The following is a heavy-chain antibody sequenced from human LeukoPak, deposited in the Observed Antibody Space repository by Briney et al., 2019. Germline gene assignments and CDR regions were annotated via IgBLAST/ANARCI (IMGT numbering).Heavy chain of an antibody. V-gene: IGHV4-4*07. D-gene: IGHD3-22*01. J-gene: IGHJ4*02. CDR1: GGSVSSYY. CDR2: IHTSGST. Sequence: PSETLSLTCTVSGGSVSSYYWSWIRQPAGKGLEWIGRIHTSGSTNYNPSLKSRVTMSVDTSKNQLSLKLSSVTAADTAVYYCARDRYYYDSSGYYQLVYWGQGTLVTVSS. CDR3: ARDRYYYDSSGYYQLVY.